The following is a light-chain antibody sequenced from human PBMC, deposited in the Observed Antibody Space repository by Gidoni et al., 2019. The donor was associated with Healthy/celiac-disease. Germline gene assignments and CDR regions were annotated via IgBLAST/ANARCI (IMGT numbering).Light chain of an antibody. CDR2: KDT. Sequence: SYELTQPPSVSVTTGQTARITCSGDALPRQYAYWYQQRPGQAPVLIIYKDTERPSGIPERFSGATSGTTVTLTITDVQTEDEAAYYCQSTDGSRTSLVFGGGTKLTVL. J-gene: IGLJ3*02. CDR1: ALPRQY. CDR3: QSTDGSRTSLV. V-gene: IGLV3-25*03.